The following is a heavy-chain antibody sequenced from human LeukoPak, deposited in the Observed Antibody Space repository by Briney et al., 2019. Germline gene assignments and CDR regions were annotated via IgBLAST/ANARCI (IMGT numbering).Heavy chain of an antibody. J-gene: IGHJ4*02. D-gene: IGHD6-13*01. Sequence: GGSLRLSCAASGFTFSSYGMHWVRQAPGKWLEWMAFIRQDGSDKYYVDSVKGRFTISRDNAKNSLYLQLSSLRAEDTAVYYCARISSPGYFDYWGQGTLVTVSS. V-gene: IGHV3-7*01. CDR1: GFTFSSYG. CDR2: IRQDGSDK. CDR3: ARISSPGYFDY.